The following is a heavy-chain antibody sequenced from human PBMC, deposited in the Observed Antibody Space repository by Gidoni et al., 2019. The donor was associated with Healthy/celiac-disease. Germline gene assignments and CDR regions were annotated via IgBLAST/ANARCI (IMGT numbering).Heavy chain of an antibody. D-gene: IGHD3-9*01. CDR2: FDPEDGET. CDR3: ATVRHFDWSPNYYGMDV. J-gene: IGHJ6*02. Sequence: QVQLVQSGAEVKKPGASAKVSCKVSGYTLTELSMHLVRQAPGKGLEWMGGFDPEDGETIYAQKFQGRVTMTEETSTDTAYMELSSLRSEDTAVYYCATVRHFDWSPNYYGMDVWGQGTTVTVSS. V-gene: IGHV1-24*01. CDR1: GYTLTELS.